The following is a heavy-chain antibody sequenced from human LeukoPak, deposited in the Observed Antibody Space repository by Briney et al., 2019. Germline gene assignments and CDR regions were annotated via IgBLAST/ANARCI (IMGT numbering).Heavy chain of an antibody. CDR2: ISSSSSTI. CDR1: GFTVSSNY. Sequence: GGSLRLSCAASGFTVSSNYMSWVRQAPGKGLEWVSYISSSSSTIYYADSVKGRFTISRDNAKSSLYLQMNSLRAEDTAVYYCARDPARYSGSQDYWGQGTLVTASS. CDR3: ARDPARYSGSQDY. D-gene: IGHD1-26*01. J-gene: IGHJ4*02. V-gene: IGHV3-48*01.